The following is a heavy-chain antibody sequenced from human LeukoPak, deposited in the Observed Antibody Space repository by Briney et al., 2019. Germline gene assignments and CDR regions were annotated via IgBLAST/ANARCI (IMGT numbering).Heavy chain of an antibody. V-gene: IGHV3-23*01. CDR1: GFIFSSYA. D-gene: IGHD6-13*01. J-gene: IGHJ4*02. CDR3: AKVETAAAATLRGFDY. Sequence: GSLRLSCAASGFIFSSYAMSWVRQAPGKGLEWVSSIGGSGGSTYYADSVKGRFTISRDNSKNTLYLQMNSLRAEDTAVYYCAKVETAAAATLRGFDYWGQGTLVTVSS. CDR2: IGGSGGST.